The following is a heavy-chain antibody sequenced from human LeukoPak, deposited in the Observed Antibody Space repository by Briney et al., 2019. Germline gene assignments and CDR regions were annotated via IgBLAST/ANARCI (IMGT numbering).Heavy chain of an antibody. V-gene: IGHV3-7*01. J-gene: IGHJ4*02. CDR3: ARQFDPWELGPEGSLRYGAFDY. CDR1: GFTFSSYW. D-gene: IGHD1-26*01. Sequence: GGSLRLSCAASGFTFSSYWMTWVRQAPGKGLEWVANIKQDGSEKYYVDSVKGRFTISRDNAKNSLYLQMNSLRAEGTAVYYCARQFDPWELGPEGSLRYGAFDYWGQGTLVTVSS. CDR2: IKQDGSEK.